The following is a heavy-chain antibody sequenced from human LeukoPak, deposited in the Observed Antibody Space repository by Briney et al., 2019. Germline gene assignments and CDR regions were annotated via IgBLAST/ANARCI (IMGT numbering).Heavy chain of an antibody. J-gene: IGHJ4*02. Sequence: SETLSLTCAVYGGSFSGYYWSWIRQPPGKGPEWIGEINHSGSTNYNPSLKSRVTISVDTSKNQFSLKLSSVTAADTAVYYCVKDLLQWYKFDSWGQGTLVTVSS. D-gene: IGHD4-23*01. V-gene: IGHV4-34*01. CDR1: GGSFSGYY. CDR2: INHSGST. CDR3: VKDLLQWYKFDS.